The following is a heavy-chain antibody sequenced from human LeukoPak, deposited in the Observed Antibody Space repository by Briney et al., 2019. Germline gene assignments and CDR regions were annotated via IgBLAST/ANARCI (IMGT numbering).Heavy chain of an antibody. CDR3: ARESNYHGSGTGWFDP. CDR1: GGSIRSGGYS. D-gene: IGHD3-10*01. V-gene: IGHV4-30-4*07. Sequence: SQTLSLTCVVSGGSIRSGGYSWSWIRQPPGKGLEWIGYIYYSGSTYYNPSLKSRVTISVDTSKNQFSLKLSSVTAADTAVYYCARESNYHGSGTGWFDPWAREPWSPSPQ. J-gene: IGHJ5*02. CDR2: IYYSGST.